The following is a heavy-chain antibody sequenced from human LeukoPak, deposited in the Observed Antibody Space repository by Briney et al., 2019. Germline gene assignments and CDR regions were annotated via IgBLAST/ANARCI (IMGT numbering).Heavy chain of an antibody. Sequence: GGSLRLSCAASGFTFSSYAMSWVRQAPGKGLEWVSGSGSGGSTHYADSVKGRFTISRDNSKNTLYLQMNSLRAEDTAVYYCARSRDGYNQGALDYWGQGTLVTVSS. D-gene: IGHD5-24*01. CDR2: SGSGGST. CDR3: ARSRDGYNQGALDY. V-gene: IGHV3-23*01. J-gene: IGHJ4*02. CDR1: GFTFSSYA.